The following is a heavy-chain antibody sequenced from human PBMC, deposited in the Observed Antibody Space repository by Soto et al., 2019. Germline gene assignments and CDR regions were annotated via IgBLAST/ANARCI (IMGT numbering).Heavy chain of an antibody. V-gene: IGHV4-39*01. CDR3: ATTNWFDP. CDR2: IYYSGST. J-gene: IGHJ5*02. Sequence: PSETLSLTCTVSGGSISSRGYYWGWIRQPPGKGLEWIGTIYYSGSTYYNPSLKSRVTISVDTSKNQFSLKLSSVTAADTAVYYCATTNWFDPGGQGTLVTVSS. CDR1: GGSISSRGYY.